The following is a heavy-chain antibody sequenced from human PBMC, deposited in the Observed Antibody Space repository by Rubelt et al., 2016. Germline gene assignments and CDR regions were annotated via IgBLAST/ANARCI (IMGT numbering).Heavy chain of an antibody. Sequence: SSKGGSTYYADSVKGRFTISRDNSKNTLYLQMSSLRAEDTAVYYCARYSSSPYYFDYWGQGTLVTVSS. D-gene: IGHD6-6*01. CDR2: SSKGGST. CDR3: ARYSSSPYYFDY. V-gene: IGHV3-64D*06. J-gene: IGHJ4*02.